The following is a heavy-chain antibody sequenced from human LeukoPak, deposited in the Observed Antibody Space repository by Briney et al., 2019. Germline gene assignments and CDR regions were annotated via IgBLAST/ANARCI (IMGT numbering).Heavy chain of an antibody. CDR3: ARSSGDSSGYYLGDFDY. V-gene: IGHV1-8*03. Sequence: ASVKVSCKASGYTFTSYDINWVRQATGQGLEWMGWMNPNSGNTGYAQKFQGRVTITRNTSISTAYMELSSLRSEDTAVYYCARSSGDSSGYYLGDFDYWGQGTLVTVSS. CDR1: GYTFTSYD. CDR2: MNPNSGNT. D-gene: IGHD3-22*01. J-gene: IGHJ4*02.